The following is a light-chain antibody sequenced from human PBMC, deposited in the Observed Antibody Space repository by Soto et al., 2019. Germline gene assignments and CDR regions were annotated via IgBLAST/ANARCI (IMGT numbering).Light chain of an antibody. Sequence: EIVMTQSPATLSVSPGERVTLSCRASETISSNLAWYQQKPGQAPSLLMYGASNRATGIPARFSGSGSGTEFALTISSLQSEDFAVYYWQQYKSWTSITFGQGTRL. CDR2: GAS. CDR1: ETISSN. V-gene: IGKV3D-15*01. CDR3: QQYKSWTSIT. J-gene: IGKJ5*01.